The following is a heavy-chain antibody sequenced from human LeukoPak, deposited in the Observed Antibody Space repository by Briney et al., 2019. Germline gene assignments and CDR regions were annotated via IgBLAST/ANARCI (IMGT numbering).Heavy chain of an antibody. CDR2: MYYSGNT. D-gene: IGHD4-17*01. CDR1: GASFNNYS. J-gene: IGHJ4*02. Sequence: SETLSLTCTVSGASFNNYSCHWIRQPPGKGLEWIGYMYYSGNTDYNPSLKSRVTMSLDTSKNQFSLNLSSVTAADTAVYYCARGPTVTTDYWGQGILVTVSS. V-gene: IGHV4-59*01. CDR3: ARGPTVTTDY.